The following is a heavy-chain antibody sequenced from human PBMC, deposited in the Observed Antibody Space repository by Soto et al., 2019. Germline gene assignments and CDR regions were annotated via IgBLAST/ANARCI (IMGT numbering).Heavy chain of an antibody. Sequence: GGSLRLSCAASGFTFSSYDMHWVRQATGKGLEWVSAIGTAGDPYYPGSVKGRFTISRENAKNSLYLQMNSLRAGDTAVYYCARTMNLVAATHYYYGMDVWGQGTTVTVS. CDR3: ARTMNLVAATHYYYGMDV. D-gene: IGHD2-15*01. CDR2: IGTAGDP. V-gene: IGHV3-13*05. J-gene: IGHJ6*02. CDR1: GFTFSSYD.